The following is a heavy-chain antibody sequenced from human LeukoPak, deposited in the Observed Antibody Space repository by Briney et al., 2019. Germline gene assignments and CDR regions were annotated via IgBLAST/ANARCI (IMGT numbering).Heavy chain of an antibody. D-gene: IGHD3-16*01. CDR2: IIPIFGTA. J-gene: IGHJ3*02. V-gene: IGHV1-69*13. CDR1: RGTFSSYA. Sequence: GASVKVSCKASRGTFSSYAINWVRQAPGQGLEWMGGIIPIFGTANYAQKFQGRVTITADESTSTAYMELSSLRSDDTAVYYCARADHDYRDDAFDIWGQGTMVTVSS. CDR3: ARADHDYRDDAFDI.